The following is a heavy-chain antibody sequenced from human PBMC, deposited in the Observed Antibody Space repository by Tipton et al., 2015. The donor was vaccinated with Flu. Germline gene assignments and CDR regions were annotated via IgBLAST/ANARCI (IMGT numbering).Heavy chain of an antibody. CDR3: ARVFLSLNYYSYGMDV. J-gene: IGHJ6*02. V-gene: IGHV3-74*01. CDR2: INSDGSST. CDR1: GFTFSSYW. D-gene: IGHD2/OR15-2a*01. Sequence: SLRLSCAASGFTFSSYWMHWVRQAPGKGLVWVSRINSDGSSTSYADSVKGRFTISRDNAKNTLYLQMNSLRAEDTAVYYCARVFLSLNYYSYGMDVWGQGTTVTVSS.